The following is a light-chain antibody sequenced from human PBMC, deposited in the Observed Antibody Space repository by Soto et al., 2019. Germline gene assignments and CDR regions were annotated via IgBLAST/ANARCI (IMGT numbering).Light chain of an antibody. V-gene: IGKV3D-15*01. CDR3: QQYYVWNT. CDR2: DAS. J-gene: IGKJ4*01. Sequence: EIVMTQSPATLSVSPGERDIFYCRASQSVDSKLAWYQQKLGQAPRLLIYDASTRATGIPARFSGSGSGTEFTLTISSLQSEDFAIYYCQQYYVWNTFGGGTKV. CDR1: QSVDSK.